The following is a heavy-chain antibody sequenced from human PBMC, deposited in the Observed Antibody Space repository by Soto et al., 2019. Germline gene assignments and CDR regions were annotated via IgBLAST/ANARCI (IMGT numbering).Heavy chain of an antibody. V-gene: IGHV3-23*01. J-gene: IGHJ4*02. Sequence: EEQLLESGGGLVQPGGSLRLSCAASGFTFTNYAMTWVRQAPGKGLEWASGISASGGSTYYADSVTGRFTISRDNSKDTLFLQVNSLRAEDTALYYCANDRGSLYTSSSPLDFWGQGTLVTVSS. CDR2: ISASGGST. D-gene: IGHD6-6*01. CDR1: GFTFTNYA. CDR3: ANDRGSLYTSSSPLDF.